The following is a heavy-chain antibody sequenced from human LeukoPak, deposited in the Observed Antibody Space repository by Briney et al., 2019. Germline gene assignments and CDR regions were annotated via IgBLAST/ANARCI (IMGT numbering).Heavy chain of an antibody. Sequence: PGGSLRLSCAASGFPLVNNWMTWVRQAPGKGLEWGATIKQDGRETYYVDSVKGRFTISRDNARDSVYLQMNSLRAEDTAVYYCATSSIVGDTYYYYGMDVWGQGTTVTVSS. CDR3: ATSSIVGDTYYYYGMDV. V-gene: IGHV3-7*05. CDR1: GFPLVNNW. CDR2: IKQDGRET. J-gene: IGHJ6*02. D-gene: IGHD1-26*01.